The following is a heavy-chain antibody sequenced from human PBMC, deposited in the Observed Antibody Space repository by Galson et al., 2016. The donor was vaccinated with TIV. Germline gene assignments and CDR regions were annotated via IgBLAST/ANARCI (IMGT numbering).Heavy chain of an antibody. J-gene: IGHJ4*02. D-gene: IGHD2-21*02. CDR1: GGTFSSNA. CDR2: IIPHVGIA. V-gene: IGHV1-69*10. Sequence: SVKVSCKASGGTFSSNAINWVQQAPGQGLEWMGGIIPHVGIANYAQRLKGRVTITADKSTNTAYMELSSLRSEDTAMYYCATFAACGGDCYYFDHWGQGTLVTVSS. CDR3: ATFAACGGDCYYFDH.